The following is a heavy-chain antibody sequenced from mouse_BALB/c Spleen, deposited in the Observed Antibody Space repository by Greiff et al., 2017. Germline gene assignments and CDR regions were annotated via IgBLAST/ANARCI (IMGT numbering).Heavy chain of an antibody. J-gene: IGHJ4*01. V-gene: IGHV1S127*01. CDR2: IDPSDSYT. CDR3: LYGNDAMDY. D-gene: IGHD2-10*02. CDR1: GYTFTSYW. Sequence: QVQLQQPGAELVKPGASVKMSCKASGYTFTSYWMHWVKQRPGQGLEWIGVIDPSDSYTSYNQKFKGKATLTVDTSSSTAYMQLSSLTSEDSAVYYWLYGNDAMDYWGQGTSVTVSS.